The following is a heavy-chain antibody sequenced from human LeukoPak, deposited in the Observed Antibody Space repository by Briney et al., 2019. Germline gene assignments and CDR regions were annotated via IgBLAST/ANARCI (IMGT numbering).Heavy chain of an antibody. V-gene: IGHV4-59*01. CDR3: ARVRWGYGSGGEWYFDL. D-gene: IGHD3-10*01. CDR2: IYYSGST. Sequence: PSETLSLTCTVSGGSISGYYWSWLRQPPGKGLEWIGYIYYSGSTNYNPSLKSRVTISVDTSKNQFSLKLSSVTAADTAVYYCARVRWGYGSGGEWYFDLWGRGTLVTVSS. J-gene: IGHJ2*01. CDR1: GGSISGYY.